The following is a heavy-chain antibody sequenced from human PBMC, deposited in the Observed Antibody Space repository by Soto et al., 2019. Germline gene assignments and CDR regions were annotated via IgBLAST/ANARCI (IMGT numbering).Heavy chain of an antibody. D-gene: IGHD2-15*01. CDR2: IWYDGSNK. CDR1: GFTFSSYG. V-gene: IGHV3-33*01. CDR3: ARGEYCSGGSCDVGLFDI. J-gene: IGHJ3*02. Sequence: GGSLRLSCAASGFTFSSYGMHWVRQAPGKGLEWVAVIWYDGSNKYYADSVKGRFTISRDNSKNTLYLQMNSLRAEDTAVYYCARGEYCSGGSCDVGLFDIWGQGTMVTVSS.